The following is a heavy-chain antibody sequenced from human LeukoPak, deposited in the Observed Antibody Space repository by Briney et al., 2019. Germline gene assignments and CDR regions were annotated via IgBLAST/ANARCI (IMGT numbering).Heavy chain of an antibody. CDR1: GYTLTSYY. D-gene: IGHD1-26*01. Sequence: ASVKVSCKASGYTLTSYYMHWVRQAPGQGLEWMGIINPSGGSTSYAQKFQGRVTMTRDTSTSTVYMELSSLRSEDTAVYYCARVIEIGGSLDYWGQGTLVTVSS. V-gene: IGHV1-46*01. CDR2: INPSGGST. CDR3: ARVIEIGGSLDY. J-gene: IGHJ4*02.